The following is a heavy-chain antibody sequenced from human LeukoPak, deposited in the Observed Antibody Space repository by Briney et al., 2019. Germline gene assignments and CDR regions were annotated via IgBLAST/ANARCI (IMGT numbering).Heavy chain of an antibody. CDR3: ARGIGAYYDFWSGYPDSDWFDP. V-gene: IGHV1-46*01. J-gene: IGHJ5*02. D-gene: IGHD3-3*01. Sequence: SVKVSFKASGYTFTSYYMHWVRPAPGQGLAWMGIINPSGGRRSYAQKLQGSVTMTRDTSTSTVYMELSSLRSEDTAVYYCARGIGAYYDFWSGYPDSDWFDPWGQGTLVTVSS. CDR2: INPSGGRR. CDR1: GYTFTSYY.